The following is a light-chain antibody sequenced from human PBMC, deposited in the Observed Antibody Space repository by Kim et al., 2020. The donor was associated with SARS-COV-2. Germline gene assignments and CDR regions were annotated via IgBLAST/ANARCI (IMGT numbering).Light chain of an antibody. CDR1: GGDIAINY. CDR3: QSYDSSSHWV. Sequence: VTISCTVSGGDIAINYWQGYQRRPGSAPATVIYENNQRPSGVPDRFSGSIDSSSNSASLTISGLKTEDEADYYCQSYDSSSHWVFGGGTQLTVL. V-gene: IGLV6-57*02. CDR2: ENN. J-gene: IGLJ3*02.